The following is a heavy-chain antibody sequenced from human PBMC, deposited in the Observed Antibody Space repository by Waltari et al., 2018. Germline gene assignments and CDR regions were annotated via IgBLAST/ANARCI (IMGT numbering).Heavy chain of an antibody. CDR1: GYTFTSHW. D-gene: IGHD5-18*01. V-gene: IGHV1-69*01. J-gene: IGHJ4*02. CDR3: ARGAAMVTGFDY. CDR2: ISPSYGTA. Sequence: QVQLVQSGAEVKKPGASVTVSCKSSGYTFTSHWMHWVRQAPGQGPEWMGGISPSYGTANYEQKFQGRVTITADESTSTAYMELSSLRSEDTAVYYCARGAAMVTGFDYWGQGTLVTVSS.